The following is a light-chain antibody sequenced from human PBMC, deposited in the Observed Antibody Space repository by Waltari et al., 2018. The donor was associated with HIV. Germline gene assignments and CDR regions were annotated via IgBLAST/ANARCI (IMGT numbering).Light chain of an antibody. V-gene: IGLV2-14*03. CDR2: DVS. Sequence: QSALTQPASVSGSPGQSITISYTGTSSDVGGYNYVSWYQQHPGKAPKLMLYDVSNRPSGVSNRFSGSKSGNTASLTISGLQAEDEADYYCSSYTSSSTWLFGGGTKVTVL. CDR1: SSDVGGYNY. J-gene: IGLJ3*02. CDR3: SSYTSSSTWL.